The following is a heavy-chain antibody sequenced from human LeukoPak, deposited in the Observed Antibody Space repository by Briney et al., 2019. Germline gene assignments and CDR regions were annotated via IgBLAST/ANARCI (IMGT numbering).Heavy chain of an antibody. J-gene: IGHJ2*01. Sequence: SQTLSLTCAVYGGSFSGYYWSWIRQPPGKGLEWIGEINHSGSTNYNPSLKNRVTISVDTSKNQFSLKLSSVAAADTAVYYCARGRGGPLWYFDLWGRGTLATVSS. V-gene: IGHV4-34*01. CDR1: GGSFSGYY. CDR2: INHSGST. D-gene: IGHD1-26*01. CDR3: ARGRGGPLWYFDL.